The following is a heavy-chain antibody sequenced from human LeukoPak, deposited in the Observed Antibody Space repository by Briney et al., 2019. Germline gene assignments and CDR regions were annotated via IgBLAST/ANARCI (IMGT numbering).Heavy chain of an antibody. CDR3: ARQRVGYFRP. CDR2: MSFDGSHQ. J-gene: IGHJ5*02. V-gene: IGHV3-30*01. CDR1: GFTFSNYA. D-gene: IGHD2-8*01. Sequence: GGPLRLSCAASGFTFSNYAMHWVRQAPGKGLEWVALMSFDGSHQYYADSVKGRFTISRDNSNNTVFLQMNSLRTEDTAVYYCARQRVGYFRPWGQGTLVTVSS.